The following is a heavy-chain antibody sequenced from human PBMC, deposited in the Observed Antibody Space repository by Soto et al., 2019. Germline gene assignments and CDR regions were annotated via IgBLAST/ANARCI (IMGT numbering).Heavy chain of an antibody. D-gene: IGHD3-22*01. V-gene: IGHV1-69*13. CDR1: GGTFSSYA. CDR3: AREKGIYYDSSGYTPVNWFDP. CDR2: IIPIFGTA. J-gene: IGHJ5*02. Sequence: SVKVSCKASGGTFSSYAISWVRQAPGQGLEWMGGIIPIFGTANYAQKFQGRVTITADESTSTAYMELSSLRSEDTAVYYCAREKGIYYDSSGYTPVNWFDPWGQGTLVPVSS.